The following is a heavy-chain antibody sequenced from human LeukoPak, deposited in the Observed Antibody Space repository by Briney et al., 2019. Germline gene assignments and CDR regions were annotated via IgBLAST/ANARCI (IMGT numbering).Heavy chain of an antibody. D-gene: IGHD5-18*01. Sequence: SVKVSCKASGGTFSSYAISWVRQAPGQGLEWMGGIIPIFGTANYAQKFQGRVTITTDESTSTAYMELSSLRPEDTAVYYCAREGYAKNWFDPWGQGTLVTVSS. J-gene: IGHJ5*02. CDR3: AREGYAKNWFDP. CDR2: IIPIFGTA. V-gene: IGHV1-69*05. CDR1: GGTFSSYA.